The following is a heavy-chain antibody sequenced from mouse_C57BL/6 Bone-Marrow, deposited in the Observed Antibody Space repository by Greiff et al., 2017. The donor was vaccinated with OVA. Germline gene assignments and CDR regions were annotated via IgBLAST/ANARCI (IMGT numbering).Heavy chain of an antibody. CDR3: AREYYYGSGAMDY. CDR2: IHPNSGST. J-gene: IGHJ4*01. D-gene: IGHD1-1*01. Sequence: QVQLQQPGAELVKPGASVKLSCKASGYTFTSYWMHWVKQRPGQGLEWIGMIHPNSGSTNYNEKFKSKATLTVDKSSSTAYMQLSSLTSEDSAVYYCAREYYYGSGAMDYWGQGTSVTVTS. CDR1: GYTFTSYW. V-gene: IGHV1-64*01.